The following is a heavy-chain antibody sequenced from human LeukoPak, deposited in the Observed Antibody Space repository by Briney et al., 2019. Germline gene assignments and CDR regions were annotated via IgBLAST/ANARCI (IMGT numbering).Heavy chain of an antibody. CDR2: ISAYNGNT. V-gene: IGHV1-18*01. J-gene: IGHJ4*02. CDR3: AREGDDYYDSSGYYLN. CDR1: GYTFTSHG. Sequence: ASVKVSCKASGYTFTSHGISWVRQAPGQGLEWMGWISAYNGNTNYAQKLQGRVTMTTDTSTSTAYMELRSLRSDDTAVYYCAREGDDYYDSSGYYLNWGQGTLVTVSS. D-gene: IGHD3-22*01.